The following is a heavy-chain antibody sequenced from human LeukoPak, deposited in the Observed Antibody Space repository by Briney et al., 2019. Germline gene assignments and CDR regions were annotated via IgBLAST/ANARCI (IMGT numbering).Heavy chain of an antibody. J-gene: IGHJ4*02. CDR1: GFIFSSFA. Sequence: GGSLRLSCAASGFIFSSFAMSWVRQAPGKGLEWVSGISGSGGSTYYADSVKGRFTMSRDNSKNTLYLQMNSLRAEDTAVYYYAKSRDSSGYYFEGDYWGQGTLVTVSS. CDR3: AKSRDSSGYYFEGDY. V-gene: IGHV3-23*01. D-gene: IGHD3-22*01. CDR2: ISGSGGST.